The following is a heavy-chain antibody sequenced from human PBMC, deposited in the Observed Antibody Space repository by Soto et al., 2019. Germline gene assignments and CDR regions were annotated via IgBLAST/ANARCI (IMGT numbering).Heavy chain of an antibody. CDR1: GFTFSSYA. J-gene: IGHJ3*02. CDR2: ISGSGGST. D-gene: IGHD6-13*01. V-gene: IGHV3-23*01. CDR3: AKQTGIAAAGGFAFDI. Sequence: EVQLLESGGGLVQPGGSLRLSCAASGFTFSSYAMSWVRQAPGKGLEWVSAISGSGGSTYYADSVKGRFTISRDNSKNTLYLQMNSLRAEDTAVYYCAKQTGIAAAGGFAFDIWGQGTMVTVSS.